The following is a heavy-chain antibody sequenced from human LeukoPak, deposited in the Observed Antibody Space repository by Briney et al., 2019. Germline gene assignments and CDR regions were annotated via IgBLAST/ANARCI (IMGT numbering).Heavy chain of an antibody. V-gene: IGHV1-2*02. CDR1: GYTFTGYY. D-gene: IGHD6-19*01. Sequence: ASVKVSCKASGYTFTGYYMHWVRQAPGQGLEWMGWINPNSGGTNYAQKFQGRVTMTRDTSISTAYMKLSRLRSDDTAVYYCARECQWLVRGGFDYYYYGMDVWGQGTTVTVSS. CDR2: INPNSGGT. J-gene: IGHJ6*02. CDR3: ARECQWLVRGGFDYYYYGMDV.